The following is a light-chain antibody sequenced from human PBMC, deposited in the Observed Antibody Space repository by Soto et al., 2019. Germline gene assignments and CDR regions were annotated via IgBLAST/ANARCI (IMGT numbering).Light chain of an antibody. Sequence: IQLTQSPSSLSASVGDRVTITCRASQGISSYLAWYQQKPGKTPKLLIYAASTLQSGVPSRFSGSGSRTDFTLTISSLQPDDFATYYCQQLNSYPLTFGGGTKVDIK. CDR1: QGISSY. CDR2: AAS. J-gene: IGKJ4*01. CDR3: QQLNSYPLT. V-gene: IGKV1-9*01.